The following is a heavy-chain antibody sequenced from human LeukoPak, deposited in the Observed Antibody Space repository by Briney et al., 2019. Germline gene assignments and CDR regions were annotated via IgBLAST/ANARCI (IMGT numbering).Heavy chain of an antibody. CDR3: ATVVGARGGDYFDY. CDR1: GYTFTGYY. V-gene: IGHV1-2*02. CDR2: MNPNSGGT. Sequence: ASVKVSCKASGYTFTGYYMHWVRQAPGQGLEWMGWMNPNSGGTNYAQKFQGRVTMTRDTSISTAYMELSRLRSDDTAVYYWATVVGARGGDYFDYWGQGTLVTVSS. J-gene: IGHJ4*02. D-gene: IGHD1-26*01.